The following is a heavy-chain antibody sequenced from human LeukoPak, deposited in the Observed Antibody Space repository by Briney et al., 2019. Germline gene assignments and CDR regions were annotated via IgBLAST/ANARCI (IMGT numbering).Heavy chain of an antibody. CDR1: GGSISIYC. CDR3: ARESSGNYYNPLGYMDV. CDR2: IFTSGIT. D-gene: IGHD3-10*01. J-gene: IGHJ6*03. V-gene: IGHV4-4*07. Sequence: PSETLSLTCTVSGGSISIYCWNWIRRPAGKGLEWIGRIFTSGITNYDPSLKSRVTMSVDTSKNQFSLNLSSVTAADTAVYYCARESSGNYYNPLGYMDVWGKGTTVTVSS.